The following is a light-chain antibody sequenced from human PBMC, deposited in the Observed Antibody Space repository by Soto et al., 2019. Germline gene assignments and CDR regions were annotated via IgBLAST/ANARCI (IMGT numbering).Light chain of an antibody. CDR3: QPYGSSPGT. Sequence: EIGLTQSPGTLSLSPGERATLSCRASQSVSSSYLAWYQQKPGQAPRLLIYGASSRATGIPDRFSGSGSGTDFTLNISRLEPEDFAVYYCQPYGSSPGTFGQGTRLEIK. CDR1: QSVSSSY. V-gene: IGKV3-20*01. J-gene: IGKJ5*01. CDR2: GAS.